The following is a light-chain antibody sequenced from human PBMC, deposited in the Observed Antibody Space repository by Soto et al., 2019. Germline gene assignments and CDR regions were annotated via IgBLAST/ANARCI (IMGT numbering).Light chain of an antibody. Sequence: QRVTISCTGSSSNIGAGYRVHWYQQLPGAAPKLLIYATNNRPSGVPDRFSGSQSDTSASLAITGLQAEDEAVYFCQTVDTSLSVVFGGGTKVTVL. CDR3: QTVDTSLSVV. CDR1: SSNIGAGYR. V-gene: IGLV1-40*01. J-gene: IGLJ2*01. CDR2: ATN.